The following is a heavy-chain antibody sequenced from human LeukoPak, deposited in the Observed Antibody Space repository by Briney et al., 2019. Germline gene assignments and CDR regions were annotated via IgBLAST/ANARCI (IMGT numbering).Heavy chain of an antibody. Sequence: GGSLRLSCAASGFSFSVYYMAWVRQAPGKGLEWVGLSRNKENRYSTEYGASVKGRVTISRDDSKNLMYLEMKSLKSEDTAVHYCVGGYDYWGQGTLVTVSS. CDR2: SRNKENRYST. CDR3: VGGYDY. J-gene: IGHJ4*02. CDR1: GFSFSVYY. V-gene: IGHV3-72*01. D-gene: IGHD2-15*01.